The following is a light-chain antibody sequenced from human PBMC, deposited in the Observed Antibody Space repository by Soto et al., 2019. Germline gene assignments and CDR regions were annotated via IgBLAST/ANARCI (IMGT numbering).Light chain of an antibody. Sequence: QFVLTQPASVSGSPGQPITISCTGTSSDVGGYNYVSWYQQHPGKAPKLMIYDVSNRPSGVSNRFSGSKSGNTASLTISGLQAEDEADYYCSSYTSSSTLLYVFGTGTKVTVL. V-gene: IGLV2-14*01. CDR1: SSDVGGYNY. CDR2: DVS. CDR3: SSYTSSSTLLYV. J-gene: IGLJ1*01.